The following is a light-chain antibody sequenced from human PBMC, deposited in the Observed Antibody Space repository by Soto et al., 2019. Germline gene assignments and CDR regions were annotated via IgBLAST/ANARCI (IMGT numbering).Light chain of an antibody. V-gene: IGLV2-8*01. CDR1: SSDVGGYNY. CDR3: SSYAGSNNIVI. J-gene: IGLJ2*01. Sequence: QSALTQPPSASGSPGQSVTISCTGTSSDVGGYNYVSWYQQHPGKAPKLMIYDVSKRPSGVPDRFSGSKSGNTASLTVSGLQADDEADYYCSSYAGSNNIVIFGGGTKLTVL. CDR2: DVS.